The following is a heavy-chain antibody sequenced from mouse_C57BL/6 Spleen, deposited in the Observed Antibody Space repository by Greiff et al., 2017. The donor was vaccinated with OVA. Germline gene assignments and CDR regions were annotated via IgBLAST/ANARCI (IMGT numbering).Heavy chain of an antibody. CDR3: ASVGSSWLAY. Sequence: VQLQQSGAELVKPGASVKLSCTASGFNITDYYMHWVKQRPEQGLEWIGRIYPEDGETNYPPKFQGKATITADTASNTAYLQRSSLTSEDTAVYYCASVGSSWLAYWGQGTLVTVSA. CDR1: GFNITDYY. J-gene: IGHJ3*01. V-gene: IGHV14-2*01. CDR2: IYPEDGET. D-gene: IGHD1-1*01.